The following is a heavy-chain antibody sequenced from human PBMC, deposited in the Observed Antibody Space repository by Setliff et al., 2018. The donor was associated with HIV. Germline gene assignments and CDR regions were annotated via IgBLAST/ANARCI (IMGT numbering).Heavy chain of an antibody. Sequence: GASVKVSCKTSGYIFIRYYIFWVRQAPGQGLEWMGNINPHTGVTRYAEKFQGRVTMTRDTSISTIYMELSRLRSDDTAVYYCARDVRDGFEEWFSTLDGGMDVWGQGTTVTVSS. J-gene: IGHJ6*02. V-gene: IGHV1-2*02. D-gene: IGHD3-3*01. CDR2: INPHTGVT. CDR1: GYIFIRYY. CDR3: ARDVRDGFEEWFSTLDGGMDV.